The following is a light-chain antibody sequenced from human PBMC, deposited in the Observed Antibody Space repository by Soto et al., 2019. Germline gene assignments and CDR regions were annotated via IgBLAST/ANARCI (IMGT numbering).Light chain of an antibody. CDR3: TSFSSSTSLYV. CDR1: SSDVGGYNY. J-gene: IGLJ1*01. V-gene: IGLV2-14*01. CDR2: QVT. Sequence: QSVLTQPASVSGSPGQTITISCTGTSSDVGGYNYVSWYQQHPGKAPKLMIYQVTIRPSGISNRFSGSKSGNTASLTISGLQAEDEADYYCTSFSSSTSLYVFGTGTKLTVL.